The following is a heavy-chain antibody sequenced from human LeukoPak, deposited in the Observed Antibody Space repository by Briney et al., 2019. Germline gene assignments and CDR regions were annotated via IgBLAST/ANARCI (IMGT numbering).Heavy chain of an antibody. CDR1: GFTFSSYW. D-gene: IGHD5-12*01. J-gene: IGHJ4*02. CDR2: IKQDGSEK. Sequence: GGSLRLSCAASGFTFSSYWMSWVRQAPGKGLEWVANIKQDGSEKYYVDSVKGRFTISRDNAKNSLYLQMNSLRAEDTAVYYCARGRGYSGYAPCFDYWGQGTLVTVSS. V-gene: IGHV3-7*03. CDR3: ARGRGYSGYAPCFDY.